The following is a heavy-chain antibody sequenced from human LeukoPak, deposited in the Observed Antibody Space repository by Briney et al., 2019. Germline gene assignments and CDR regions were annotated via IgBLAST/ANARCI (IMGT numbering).Heavy chain of an antibody. CDR2: ISSNGGDT. CDR1: GFTFSSYA. Sequence: GGSLRLSCSASGFTFSSYAIHWVRQAPGKGLESVSAISSNGGDTYYAESVKGRFTISRDNSKNTLYLQMSSLRAEDTAVYYCVKDRINYGSGRSALFDYWGQGTLVTVSS. D-gene: IGHD3-10*01. V-gene: IGHV3-64D*09. J-gene: IGHJ4*02. CDR3: VKDRINYGSGRSALFDY.